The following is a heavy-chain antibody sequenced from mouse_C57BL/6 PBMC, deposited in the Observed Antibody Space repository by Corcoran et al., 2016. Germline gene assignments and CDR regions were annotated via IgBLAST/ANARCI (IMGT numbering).Heavy chain of an antibody. CDR1: GYTFTDYN. Sequence: EVQLQQSGPELVKPGASVKIPCKASGYTFTDYNMDWVKQSHGKSLEWIGDINPNNGGTIYNQKFKGKSTLTVDKSSSTAYMGLRSLTSEDTAVYYCARGVATPYAMDYWGQGTSVTVSS. CDR3: ARGVATPYAMDY. J-gene: IGHJ4*01. V-gene: IGHV1-18*01. CDR2: INPNNGGT. D-gene: IGHD1-1*01.